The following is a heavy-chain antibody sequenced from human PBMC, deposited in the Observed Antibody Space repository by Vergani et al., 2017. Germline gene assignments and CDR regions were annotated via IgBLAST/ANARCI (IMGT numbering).Heavy chain of an antibody. V-gene: IGHV1-69*01. CDR2: IIPIFGTA. CDR1: GGTFSSYA. CDR3: ARVVGTTIFGVNKLKYYYGMDV. Sequence: QVQLVQSGAEVKKPGSSVKVSCKASGGTFSSYAISWVRQAPGQGLEWMGGIIPIFGTANYAQKFQGRVTITADESTSTAYMELSSLRSEDTAVYYCARVVGTTIFGVNKLKYYYGMDVWCQGTTVTVSS. D-gene: IGHD3-3*01. J-gene: IGHJ6*02.